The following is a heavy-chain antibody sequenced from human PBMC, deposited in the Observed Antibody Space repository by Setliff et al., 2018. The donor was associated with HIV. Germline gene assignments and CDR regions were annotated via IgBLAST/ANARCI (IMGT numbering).Heavy chain of an antibody. CDR2: ITNNNGGT. V-gene: IGHV1-2*02. CDR1: GHTFTDYY. J-gene: IGHJ6*03. D-gene: IGHD3-22*01. Sequence: GASVKVSCKASGHTFTDYYLHWVRQAPGEGLEWMGWITNNNGGTNYAQKFQGRVTMTRDTSISTDYMELSGLKSDDSAVYYCARPPYGSGWGPSSVAYMDVWGKGTAVTVSS. CDR3: ARPPYGSGWGPSSVAYMDV.